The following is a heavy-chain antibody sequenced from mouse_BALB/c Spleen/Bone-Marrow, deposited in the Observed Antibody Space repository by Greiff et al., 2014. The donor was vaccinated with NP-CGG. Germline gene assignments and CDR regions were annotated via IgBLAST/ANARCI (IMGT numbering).Heavy chain of an antibody. CDR3: AWTTTATSY. Sequence: QVQLQQSGAELARPGASVKLSCKASGYTFTDYYINWMKQRTGQGLEWIGEIYPGSDNTYYNEKFKGKATLTADKSSSTTYMQLSSLTSEDSAVYFCAWTTTATSYWGQGTLVTVSA. CDR1: GYTFTDYY. D-gene: IGHD1-2*01. CDR2: IYPGSDNT. V-gene: IGHV1-77*01. J-gene: IGHJ3*01.